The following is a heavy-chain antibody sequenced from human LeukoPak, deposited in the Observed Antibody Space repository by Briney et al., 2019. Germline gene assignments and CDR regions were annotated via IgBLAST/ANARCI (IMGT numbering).Heavy chain of an antibody. CDR3: ARPDQRGYTYGYSAFDI. Sequence: SETLSLTCTVSGGSIGDFYWSWIRQPPGKGLEWIGSSYYSGSTYYNPSLKSRVTISADTSKNQFSLKLSSVTAADTAVYYCARPDQRGYTYGYSAFDIWGQGTMVTVSS. D-gene: IGHD5-18*01. CDR2: SYYSGST. CDR1: GGSIGDFY. V-gene: IGHV4-59*05. J-gene: IGHJ3*02.